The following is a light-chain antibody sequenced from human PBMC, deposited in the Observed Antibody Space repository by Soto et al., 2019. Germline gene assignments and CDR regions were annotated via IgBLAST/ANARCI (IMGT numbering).Light chain of an antibody. CDR2: ANG. CDR3: QSYDRSLSGYV. J-gene: IGLJ1*01. V-gene: IGLV1-40*01. Sequence: QSVVTQPPSVSGAPGQRVTISCTGSSSNIGAGYDVHWYQQLPGTAPKLLIYANGNRPSGVPDRFSGSKSGTSASLAIIGLQAEDEADYYCQSYDRSLSGYVLGTGTKVTVL. CDR1: SSNIGAGYD.